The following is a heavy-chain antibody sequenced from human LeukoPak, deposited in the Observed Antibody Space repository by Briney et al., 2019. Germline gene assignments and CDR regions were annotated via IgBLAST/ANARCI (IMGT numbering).Heavy chain of an antibody. Sequence: GGSLRLSCAASGFTVSNNYMSWVRQAPGKGLEWVSVIYSGGSTYYADSVKGRFTISRDNAKNSLYLQMNSLRAEDTAVYYCAREMGRYYGSGSYYNTNYYYYGMDVWGQGTTVTVSS. D-gene: IGHD3-10*01. CDR2: IYSGGST. CDR3: AREMGRYYGSGSYYNTNYYYYGMDV. J-gene: IGHJ6*02. CDR1: GFTVSNNY. V-gene: IGHV3-53*01.